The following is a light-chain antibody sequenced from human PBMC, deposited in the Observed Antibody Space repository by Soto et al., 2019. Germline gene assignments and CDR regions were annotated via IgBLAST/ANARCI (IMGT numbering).Light chain of an antibody. J-gene: IGKJ4*01. CDR2: VAS. CDR3: QQRFSLPLT. Sequence: DIQMTQSPSSLSASVGDRVTITCRSSQSIATSLNWYQLKPGKAPTLLIYVASTLQSGVPSRFSGSGSGTDFTLTIDNLQPEDFATYSCQQRFSLPLTFGRGTKVDI. V-gene: IGKV1-39*01. CDR1: QSIATS.